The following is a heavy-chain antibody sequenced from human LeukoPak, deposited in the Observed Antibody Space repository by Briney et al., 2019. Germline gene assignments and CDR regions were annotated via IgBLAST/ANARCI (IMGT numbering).Heavy chain of an antibody. CDR1: GFTFSSYG. D-gene: IGHD2-21*01. J-gene: IGHJ6*02. CDR2: IRYDGSNK. CDR3: AKSRPFVGDYYYYYGMDV. V-gene: IGHV3-30*02. Sequence: GGSLRLSCAASGFTFSSYGMHWVRQAPGKGLEWVAFIRYDGSNKYYVDSVEGRFTISRDNSKNTLYLQMNSLRAEDTAVYYCAKSRPFVGDYYYYYGMDVWGQGTTVTVSS.